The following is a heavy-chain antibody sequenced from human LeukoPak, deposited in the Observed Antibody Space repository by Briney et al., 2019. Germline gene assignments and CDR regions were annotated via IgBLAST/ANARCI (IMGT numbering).Heavy chain of an antibody. CDR2: ISGGGATV. J-gene: IGHJ4*02. V-gene: IGHV3-48*03. Sequence: PGGSLRLSCGASGFTFNDYDMHWVRQGPGKGPEGVSYISGGGATVFYGDSVRGRFTISRDNAKNSLYLQMTNLRVEDTAVYYCARDGSFTSGSYFDSWGQGTLVTVSS. CDR3: ARDGSFTSGSYFDS. CDR1: GFTFNDYD. D-gene: IGHD6-19*01.